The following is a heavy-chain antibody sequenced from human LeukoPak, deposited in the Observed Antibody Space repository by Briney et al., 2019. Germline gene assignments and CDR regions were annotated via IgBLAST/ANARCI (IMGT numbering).Heavy chain of an antibody. D-gene: IGHD2-15*01. Sequence: GGSLRLSCAASGFTFSSYAMSWVRQAPGKGLEWVSSISSSSYIYYADSVKGRFTISRDNAKNSLYLQMNSLRAEDTAVYYCAREAASGAFDIWGQGTMVTVSS. J-gene: IGHJ3*02. CDR2: ISSSSYI. CDR1: GFTFSSYA. CDR3: AREAASGAFDI. V-gene: IGHV3-21*01.